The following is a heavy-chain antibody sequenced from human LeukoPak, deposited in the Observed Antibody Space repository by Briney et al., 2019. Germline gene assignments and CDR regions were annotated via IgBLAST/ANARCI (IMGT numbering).Heavy chain of an antibody. V-gene: IGHV4-59*01. D-gene: IGHD6-19*01. CDR3: ARVQWLPLDVFNF. J-gene: IGHJ3*01. CDR1: VGSISSYY. Sequence: SETLSLTCTVSVGSISSYYWSWIRQPPGKGLEWIGYIYYSGNTDYNPSLKSRVTISVDTSKNQFSLKMNSVTAADTAIYYCARVQWLPLDVFNFWGQGTMVTVSS. CDR2: IYYSGNT.